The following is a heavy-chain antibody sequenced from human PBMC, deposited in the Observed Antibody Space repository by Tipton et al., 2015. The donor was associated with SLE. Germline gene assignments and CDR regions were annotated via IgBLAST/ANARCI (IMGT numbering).Heavy chain of an antibody. V-gene: IGHV3-23*01. CDR3: AKGEQLVPDY. CDR2: ISGSGGTT. Sequence: GSLRLSCAASGFTFSSYAMSWVRQAPGKGLEWVSLISGSGGTTYYADSVKGRFTISRDNSKNTLYLQMNSLRAEDTAVYYCAKGEQLVPDYWGQGTLVTVSS. J-gene: IGHJ4*02. D-gene: IGHD6-6*01. CDR1: GFTFSSYA.